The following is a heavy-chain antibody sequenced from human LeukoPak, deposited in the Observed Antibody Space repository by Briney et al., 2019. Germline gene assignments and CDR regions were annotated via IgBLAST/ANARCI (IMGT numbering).Heavy chain of an antibody. D-gene: IGHD2-21*02. Sequence: SSETLSLTCTVSGGSISSVRYYWGWIRQPPGKGLEWIGTIFYGGSTYYNPSLKSRVSVAVDRSKNQFSLKLTSVTAADTAFYFCARQSVTAVLFGFDYWGQGTLVAVPS. CDR2: IFYGGST. V-gene: IGHV4-39*01. CDR3: ARQSVTAVLFGFDY. CDR1: GGSISSVRYY. J-gene: IGHJ4*02.